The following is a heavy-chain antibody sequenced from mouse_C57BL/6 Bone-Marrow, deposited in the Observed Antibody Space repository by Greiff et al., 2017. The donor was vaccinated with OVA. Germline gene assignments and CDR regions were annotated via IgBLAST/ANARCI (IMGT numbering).Heavy chain of an antibody. CDR3: AVYYSNPWFAY. CDR2: IYPGSGST. Sequence: VQLQQPGAELVKPGASVKMSCKASGYTFTSYWITWVKQRPGQGLEWIGDIYPGSGSTNYNEKFKSKATLTADTSSSTAYMQLSSLTSEDSAVYYCAVYYSNPWFAYWGQGTLVTVSA. CDR1: GYTFTSYW. V-gene: IGHV1-55*01. J-gene: IGHJ3*01. D-gene: IGHD2-5*01.